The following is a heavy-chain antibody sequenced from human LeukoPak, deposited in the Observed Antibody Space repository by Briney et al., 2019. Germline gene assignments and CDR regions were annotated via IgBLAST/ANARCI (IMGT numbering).Heavy chain of an antibody. J-gene: IGHJ6*02. V-gene: IGHV3-7*01. CDR2: IKQEGSEK. CDR1: GLTLSSYW. CDR3: ARDLDSSGWYGYYYYYYGMDV. D-gene: IGHD6-19*01. Sequence: GESLRLSYSARGLTLSSYWMSWVRQAPGKGLEWVANIKQEGSEKYYVDPVKGRFTISRDNARNSLYLQMNSLKAEDTAVYDCARDLDSSGWYGYYYYYYGMDVWGQGTTVTVSS.